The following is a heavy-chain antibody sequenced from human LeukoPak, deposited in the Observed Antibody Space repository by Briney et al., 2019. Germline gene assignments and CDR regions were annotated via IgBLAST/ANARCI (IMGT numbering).Heavy chain of an antibody. CDR2: INPNSGGT. CDR3: ARGSCGSPGD. V-gene: IGHV1-2*02. J-gene: IGHJ4*02. Sequence: APVKRSCKASGYTFTGYYMHWVRQTPGQGLEWMGWINPNSGGTNYAQKFLGRVTMTRDTSISTAYMELSRLRSDDTAVYYCARGSCGSPGDWGQGSLVTVSS. CDR1: GYTFTGYY. D-gene: IGHD1-26*01.